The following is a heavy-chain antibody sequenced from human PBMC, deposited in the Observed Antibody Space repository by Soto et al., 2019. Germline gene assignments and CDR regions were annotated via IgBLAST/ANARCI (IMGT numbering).Heavy chain of an antibody. J-gene: IGHJ6*02. CDR2: IIPIFGTA. CDR3: ARKGRNLYYYDSSGYYHSYYYYGMDV. D-gene: IGHD3-22*01. Sequence: SVKVSCKASGGTFSSYAISWVRQAPGQGLEWMGGIIPIFGTANYAQKFQGRVTITADESTSTAYMELSSLRSEDTAVNYCARKGRNLYYYDSSGYYHSYYYYGMDVWGQGTTVTVSS. V-gene: IGHV1-69*13. CDR1: GGTFSSYA.